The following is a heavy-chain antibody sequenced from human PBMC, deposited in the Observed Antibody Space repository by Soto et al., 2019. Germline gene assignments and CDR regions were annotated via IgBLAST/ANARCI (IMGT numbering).Heavy chain of an antibody. CDR3: ARGDCSGGRCYNWFDP. J-gene: IGHJ5*02. CDR2: INAGNGNT. D-gene: IGHD2-15*01. V-gene: IGHV1-3*01. Sequence: ASVRVSCKASGYTFTSYAMHWVRQAPGQRLEWMGWINAGNGNTKYSQKFQGRVTITRDTSASTAYMELSSLRSEDTAVYYCARGDCSGGRCYNWFDPRGQGTLVTVSS. CDR1: GYTFTSYA.